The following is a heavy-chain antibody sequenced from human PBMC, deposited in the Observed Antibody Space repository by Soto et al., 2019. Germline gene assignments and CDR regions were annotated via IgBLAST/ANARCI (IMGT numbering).Heavy chain of an antibody. CDR1: GFTFSSYA. V-gene: IGHV3-23*01. CDR3: AKDRGSHDY. Sequence: RLSCAASGFTFSSYAMSWVRQAPGKGLEWVSGISGSGGSTYYADSVRGRFTISRDNSKNTLYLQMNSLRAEDTAVYYCAKDRGSHDYWGQGTLVTVSS. J-gene: IGHJ4*02. D-gene: IGHD2-15*01. CDR2: ISGSGGST.